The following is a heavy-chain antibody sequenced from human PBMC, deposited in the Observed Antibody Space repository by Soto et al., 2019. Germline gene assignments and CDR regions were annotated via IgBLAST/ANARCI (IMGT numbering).Heavy chain of an antibody. CDR3: AKNQERELPRVIDF. V-gene: IGHV3-23*01. CDR2: MSGSSSTT. CDR1: GLTFSNYA. J-gene: IGHJ4*02. D-gene: IGHD1-7*01. Sequence: GGSLRLSCATSGLTFSNYAMSWVRQAPGGGLEWVSSMSGSSSTTYYADSVRGRFTISRGRSKNTLYLQMSSLRAEDTALYYCAKNQERELPRVIDFWGQGTLVTVSS.